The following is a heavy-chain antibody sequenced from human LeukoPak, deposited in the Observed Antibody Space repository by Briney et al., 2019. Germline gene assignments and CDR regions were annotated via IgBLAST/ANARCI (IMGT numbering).Heavy chain of an antibody. CDR3: ALGTINKDFYFGMDV. CDR2: ISNSGSTV. J-gene: IGHJ6*02. CDR1: GFTFSDYY. Sequence: GYLRLSCAASGFTFSDYYMTWLRQAPGKGLEWLSYISNSGSTVFYADSVKGRFTVSRDNAKRSLYLQIESLRDDDTAVYHCALGTINKDFYFGMDVWGQGTTVTVSS. D-gene: IGHD2-8*01. V-gene: IGHV3-11*01.